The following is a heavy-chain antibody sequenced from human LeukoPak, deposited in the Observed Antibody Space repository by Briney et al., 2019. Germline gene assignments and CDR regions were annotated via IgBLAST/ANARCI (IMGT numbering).Heavy chain of an antibody. D-gene: IGHD1-14*01. J-gene: IGHJ4*02. CDR2: IIPIVGIG. CDR1: GGTFSNYG. V-gene: IGHV1-69*04. CDR3: ARGPGY. Sequence: SVKVSCKASGGTFSNYGISWVRQAPGQGLEWMGRIIPIVGIGNYAQKFQGRVTITADKSTNTAYMELSSLRSGDTAVYYCARGPGYWGQGTLVTVSS.